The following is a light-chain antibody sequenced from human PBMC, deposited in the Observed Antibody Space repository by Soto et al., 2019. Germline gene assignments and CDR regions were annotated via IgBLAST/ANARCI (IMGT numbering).Light chain of an antibody. CDR1: QDTSNH. Sequence: DIQLTQSPSSLSASVGDRVTITCQASQDTSNHLNWYQQKPGKAPNLLIYDASDLETGVPSRFSGGGSGTLFSFTSSRLQTEDIATYYCQQHDGVPLFGPGTKVDI. V-gene: IGKV1-33*01. J-gene: IGKJ3*01. CDR3: QQHDGVPL. CDR2: DAS.